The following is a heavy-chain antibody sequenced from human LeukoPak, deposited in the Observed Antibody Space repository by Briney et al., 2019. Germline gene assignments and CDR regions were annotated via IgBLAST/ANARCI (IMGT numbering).Heavy chain of an antibody. CDR2: ICGSGRRS. D-gene: IGHD5-24*01. CDR1: GFTFSSYG. Sequence: GGSLRLSCAASGFTFSSYGMSWVRQAPGKGLEWVSAICGSGRRSYYAYSVKGRFTTSRHNSKNQLYLQMNSLSAEETAVYYCAKDLEMATEGDHYYYMDVWGKGTTVTISS. CDR3: AKDLEMATEGDHYYYMDV. V-gene: IGHV3-23*01. J-gene: IGHJ6*03.